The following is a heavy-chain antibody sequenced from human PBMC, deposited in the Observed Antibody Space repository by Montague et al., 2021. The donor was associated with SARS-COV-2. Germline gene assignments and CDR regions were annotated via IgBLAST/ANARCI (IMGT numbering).Heavy chain of an antibody. CDR1: GGSISSHF. CDR3: ARATSVRGAVSWFDP. D-gene: IGHD3-10*01. V-gene: IGHV4-59*11. Sequence: SETLSLTCTVLGGSISSHFWGFIRQPPGKGLEWIGYINSNGGTNDNPSLRSRLTMSVDTSKNQFSLQLRSMTPADTAVYFCARATSVRGAVSWFDPWGQGILVTVSS. CDR2: INSNGGT. J-gene: IGHJ5*02.